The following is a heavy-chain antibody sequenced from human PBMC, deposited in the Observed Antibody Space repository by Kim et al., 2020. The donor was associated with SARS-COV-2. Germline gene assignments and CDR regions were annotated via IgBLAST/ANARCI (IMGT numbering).Heavy chain of an antibody. CDR2: IYYSGST. CDR1: GGSISSSSYY. J-gene: IGHJ6*02. CDR3: ARDSKGITIFGVVTTLSGEPKYYYYGMDV. V-gene: IGHV4-39*02. D-gene: IGHD3-3*01. Sequence: SETLSLTCTVSGGSISSSSYYWGWIRQPPGKGLEWSGSIYYSGSTYYNPSLKSRVTISVDTSKNQFSLKLSSVTAADTAVYYCARDSKGITIFGVVTTLSGEPKYYYYGMDVWGQGTTVTVS.